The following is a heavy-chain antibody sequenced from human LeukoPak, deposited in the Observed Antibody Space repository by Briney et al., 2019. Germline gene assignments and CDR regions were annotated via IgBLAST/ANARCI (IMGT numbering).Heavy chain of an antibody. CDR2: IDKTTYPT. CDR3: AKFEGATIPGWFNDY. J-gene: IGHJ4*02. V-gene: IGHV3-23*05. D-gene: IGHD6-19*01. Sequence: GGSLRLSCAASEFIFSDYAMGWVRQAPGKGLEWVSTIDKTTYPTFYADSVKGRFTISRDNSENILYLQMNSLTTEDTAVYFCAKFEGATIPGWFNDYWGQGVPVTVSS. CDR1: EFIFSDYA.